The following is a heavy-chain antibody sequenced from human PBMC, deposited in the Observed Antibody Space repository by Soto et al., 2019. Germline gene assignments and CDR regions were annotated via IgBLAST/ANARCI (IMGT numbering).Heavy chain of an antibody. Sequence: GGSLRLSCAASGFVFNNYAMSWVRQAPGKGLEWVATLSSGGGTTYYTDSVKGRFTISRDNSMNLLYLQMNSLRADDTAVYYCAKDGDWYDFSTGYYSRGNYLDYWGQGTLVTVSS. CDR3: AKDGDWYDFSTGYYSRGNYLDY. CDR2: LSSGGGTT. CDR1: GFVFNNYA. J-gene: IGHJ4*02. V-gene: IGHV3-23*01. D-gene: IGHD3-3*01.